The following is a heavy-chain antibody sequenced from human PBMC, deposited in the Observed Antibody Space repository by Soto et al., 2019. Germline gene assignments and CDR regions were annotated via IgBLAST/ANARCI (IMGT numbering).Heavy chain of an antibody. J-gene: IGHJ4*02. V-gene: IGHV1-18*04. D-gene: IGHD2-15*01. CDR2: ISPNNGNT. CDR3: ARENCSGGSCYFDY. CDR1: GYTFTTYG. Sequence: GASVKVSCKASGYTFTTYGLSWVRQAPGQGLEWMGWISPNNGNTNYAQNLQGRVIMTTDTSTSAAYLELRSLRSDDTAVYFCARENCSGGSCYFDYWGQGTLVTVSS.